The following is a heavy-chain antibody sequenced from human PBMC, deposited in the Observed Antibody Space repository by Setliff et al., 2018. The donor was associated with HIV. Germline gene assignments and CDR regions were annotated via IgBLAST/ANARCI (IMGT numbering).Heavy chain of an antibody. V-gene: IGHV1-46*03. CDR3: ARDCSSTSCPGSFNYYYYYYYMDV. CDR1: GYTFTSYY. J-gene: IGHJ6*03. CDR2: INTSCGST. Sequence: ASVKVSCKASGYTFTSYYMHWVRQAPGQGLEWMGTINTSCGSTSYAQKFQGRVTMTRGTYTSTVYMALSSLRSEDTAVYYCARDCSSTSCPGSFNYYYYYYYMDVWGKGTTVTVSS. D-gene: IGHD2-2*01.